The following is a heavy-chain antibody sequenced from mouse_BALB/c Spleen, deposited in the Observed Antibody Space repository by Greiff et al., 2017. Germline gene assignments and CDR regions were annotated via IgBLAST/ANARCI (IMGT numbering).Heavy chain of an antibody. J-gene: IGHJ4*01. Sequence: EVKLQESGPGLVKPSQSLSLTCSVTGYSITSGYYWNWIRQFPGNKLEWMGYISYDGSNNYNPSLKNRISITRDTSKNQFFLKLNSVTTEDTATYYCARDWRYDAMDYWGQGTSVTVSS. CDR2: ISYDGSN. CDR1: GYSITSGYY. V-gene: IGHV3-6*02. CDR3: ARDWRYDAMDY.